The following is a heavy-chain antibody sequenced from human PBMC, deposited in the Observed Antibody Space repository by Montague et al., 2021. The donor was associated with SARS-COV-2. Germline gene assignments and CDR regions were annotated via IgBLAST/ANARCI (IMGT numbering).Heavy chain of an antibody. J-gene: IGHJ4*02. Sequence: SLRLSCAASGFNFKNYEMNWVRQAPGKGLEWLSFISDRDDSIHYADSVRGRFTISREDAKNSLYLQMDNLRVEDTALYYCARSYGSGKIDSCGQGTLVTVSS. D-gene: IGHD3-10*01. CDR3: ARSYGSGKIDS. V-gene: IGHV3-48*03. CDR2: ISDRDDSI. CDR1: GFNFKNYE.